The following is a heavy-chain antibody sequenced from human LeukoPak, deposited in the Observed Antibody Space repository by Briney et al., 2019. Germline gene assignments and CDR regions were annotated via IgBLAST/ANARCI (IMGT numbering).Heavy chain of an antibody. V-gene: IGHV3-74*01. Sequence: HPGGSLRLSCEASGFTFRSYWMHWVRQAPGKGLVWVSRINGDGSSTSYADSVKGRFTISRDNAKNTLYLQMNSLRAEDTAVYYCARDLGYSSGPNYWGQGTRVTVSS. CDR2: INGDGSST. CDR1: GFTFRSYW. CDR3: ARDLGYSSGPNY. J-gene: IGHJ4*02. D-gene: IGHD6-19*01.